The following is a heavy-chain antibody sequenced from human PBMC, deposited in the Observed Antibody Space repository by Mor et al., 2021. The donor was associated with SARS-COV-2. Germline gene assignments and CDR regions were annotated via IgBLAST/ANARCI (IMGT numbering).Heavy chain of an antibody. V-gene: IGHV3-7*03. D-gene: IGHD6-19*01. CDR3: ARDRAVADPGTFDY. J-gene: IGHJ4*02. Sequence: YVDSVKGRFTISRDNAKNSLYLQMNSLRAEDTAVYYCARDRAVADPGTFDYWGQGTLVTVSS.